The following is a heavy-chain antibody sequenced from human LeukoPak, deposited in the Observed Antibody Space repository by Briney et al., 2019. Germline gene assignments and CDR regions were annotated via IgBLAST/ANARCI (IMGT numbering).Heavy chain of an antibody. V-gene: IGHV3-48*02. CDR3: ARDRSGPDY. CDR1: GFTFNSCG. J-gene: IGHJ4*02. Sequence: GGSLRLSCAASGFTFNSCGMNWVRQAPGKGLEWVSYISDSSSIMQYVDSVKGRFTISRDDAKNSLYLQMNSLRDEDTAVYYCARDRSGPDYWGQGTLVTVSS. CDR2: ISDSSSIM.